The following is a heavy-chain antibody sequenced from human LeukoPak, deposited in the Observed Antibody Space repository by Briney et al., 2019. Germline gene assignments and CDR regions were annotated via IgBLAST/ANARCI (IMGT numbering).Heavy chain of an antibody. Sequence: PGGSLRLSCAASGLIVSSNYMSWVRQAPGNGLEWVSIIYGDGSTYYADSMKGRFTISRDNSKNTLYLQMNSLRVEDTAVYYCAGDRVYGGNSGYYYYGMDVWGQGTTVTVSS. CDR3: AGDRVYGGNSGYYYYGMDV. CDR1: GLIVSSNY. V-gene: IGHV3-53*01. CDR2: IYGDGST. D-gene: IGHD4-23*01. J-gene: IGHJ6*02.